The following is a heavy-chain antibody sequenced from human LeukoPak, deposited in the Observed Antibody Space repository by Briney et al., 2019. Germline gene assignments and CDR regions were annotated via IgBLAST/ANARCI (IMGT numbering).Heavy chain of an antibody. J-gene: IGHJ4*02. V-gene: IGHV3-74*01. D-gene: IGHD3-10*01. CDR3: ARDSHYYGSGSYLDY. CDR2: INSDASVT. CDR1: GFTFSNYW. Sequence: GGSLRLSCAASGFTFSNYWMHWVRQTPGKGLVWVSRINSDASVTTYADSVKGRFTISRDNSKNTLYLQMNSLRAEDTAVYYCARDSHYYGSGSYLDYWGQGTLVTVSS.